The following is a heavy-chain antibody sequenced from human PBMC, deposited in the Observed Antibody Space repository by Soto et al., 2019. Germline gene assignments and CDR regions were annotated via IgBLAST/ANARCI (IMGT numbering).Heavy chain of an antibody. CDR2: ISGSGGST. J-gene: IGHJ4*02. CDR1: GFTFSSYA. D-gene: IGHD2-15*01. CDR3: AKDGRCSGGSCYSTLDY. V-gene: IGHV3-23*01. Sequence: GGSLRLSCAASGFTFSSYAMSWVRQAPGKGLEWVLAISGSGGSTYYADSVKGRFTISRDNSKNTLYLQMNSLRAEDTAVYYCAKDGRCSGGSCYSTLDYWGQGTLVTVSS.